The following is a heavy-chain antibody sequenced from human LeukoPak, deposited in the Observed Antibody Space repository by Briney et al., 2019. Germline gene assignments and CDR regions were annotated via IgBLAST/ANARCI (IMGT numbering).Heavy chain of an antibody. Sequence: ASVKVSCKASGYTFTSYAMNWVRQAPGQGLEWMGWISAYNGNTNYAQKLQGRVTMTTDTSTSTAYMELRSLRSDDTAVYYCARVSTIFGVVITEGWFDPWGQGTLVTVSS. V-gene: IGHV1-18*01. J-gene: IGHJ5*02. CDR3: ARVSTIFGVVITEGWFDP. D-gene: IGHD3-3*01. CDR2: ISAYNGNT. CDR1: GYTFTSYA.